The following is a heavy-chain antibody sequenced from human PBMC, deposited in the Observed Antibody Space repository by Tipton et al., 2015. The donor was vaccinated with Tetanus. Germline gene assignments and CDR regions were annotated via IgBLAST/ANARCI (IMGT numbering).Heavy chain of an antibody. Sequence: SLRLSCAGSGFTFSGFYMSWIRQAPGRGLEWVSYTSGSGRTILYSDSVKGRFTVYRDNADNSVYLQMNPLRDDDTAMYFCARGAIQPLDYWGQGTLVSVSS. J-gene: IGHJ4*02. CDR2: TSGSGRTI. D-gene: IGHD2-2*01. V-gene: IGHV3-11*01. CDR1: GFTFSGFY. CDR3: ARGAIQPLDY.